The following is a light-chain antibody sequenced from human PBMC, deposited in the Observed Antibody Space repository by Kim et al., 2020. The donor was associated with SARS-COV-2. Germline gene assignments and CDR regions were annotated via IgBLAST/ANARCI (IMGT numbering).Light chain of an antibody. CDR3: QQYNRWPPLT. J-gene: IGKJ4*01. CDR2: AAS. Sequence: EIVMTQSPATLSVSPGERVTLSCRASQTVSSNLAWYQQKPGQAPRLLIYAASTRATGAPARFSGSGSGTEFTLTISSVQSEDFAIYFCQQYNRWPPLTFGGGTKVDIK. CDR1: QTVSSN. V-gene: IGKV3-15*01.